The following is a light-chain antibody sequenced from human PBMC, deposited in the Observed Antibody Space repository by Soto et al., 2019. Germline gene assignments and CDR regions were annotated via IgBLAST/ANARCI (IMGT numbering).Light chain of an antibody. J-gene: IGKJ5*01. V-gene: IGKV1-9*01. Sequence: DIQLTQSPSFLSPSIGESVTITCRASQVISSSLAWYQLKPGQAPKLLIYAASTLQSGVPSRFRATVSGTEFTLTISSLQPEDFATYYCQQLFNYPRTFGQGTQLEIK. CDR1: QVISSS. CDR2: AAS. CDR3: QQLFNYPRT.